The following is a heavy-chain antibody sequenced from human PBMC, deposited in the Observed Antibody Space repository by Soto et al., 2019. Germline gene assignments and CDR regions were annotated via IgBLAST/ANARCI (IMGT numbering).Heavy chain of an antibody. Sequence: GGSLRLSCAASGFAFSSYAMSWVRQAPGKGLEWVSAISGSGGSTYYADSVKGRFTISRDNSKNTLYLQMNSLRAEDTAVYYCAKVPDYDILTVHFDYWGQGTLVTVSS. J-gene: IGHJ4*02. D-gene: IGHD3-9*01. CDR3: AKVPDYDILTVHFDY. V-gene: IGHV3-23*01. CDR1: GFAFSSYA. CDR2: ISGSGGST.